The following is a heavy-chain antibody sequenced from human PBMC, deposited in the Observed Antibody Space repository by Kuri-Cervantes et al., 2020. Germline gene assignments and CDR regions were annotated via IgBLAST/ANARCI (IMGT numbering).Heavy chain of an antibody. CDR2: ISSSSSTI. J-gene: IGHJ4*02. CDR3: AKDLVTMVRGVFDY. V-gene: IGHV3-48*02. CDR1: GFTFSSYS. D-gene: IGHD3-10*01. Sequence: GESLKISCAASGFTFSSYSMNWVRQAPGKGLEWVSYISSSSSTIYYADSVKGRFTISRDNAKNSLYLQMNSLRDEDTAVYYCAKDLVTMVRGVFDYWGQGTLVTVSS.